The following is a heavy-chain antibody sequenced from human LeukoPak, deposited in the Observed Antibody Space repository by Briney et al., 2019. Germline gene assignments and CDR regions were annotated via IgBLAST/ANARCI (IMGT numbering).Heavy chain of an antibody. CDR1: GGSFSGYY. V-gene: IGHV4-34*01. J-gene: IGHJ2*01. D-gene: IGHD3-22*01. CDR3: ARGLQITMIVVVRSRYFDL. CDR2: INHSGST. Sequence: SETLSLTCAVYGGSFSGYYWSWIRQPPGKGLEWIGEINHSGSTNYNPSLKSRVTISVDTSKNQFSLKLSSVTAADTAVYYCARGLQITMIVVVRSRYFDLWGRGTLVTASS.